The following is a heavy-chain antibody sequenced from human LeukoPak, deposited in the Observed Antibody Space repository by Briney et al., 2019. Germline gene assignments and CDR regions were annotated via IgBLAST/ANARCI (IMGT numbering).Heavy chain of an antibody. V-gene: IGHV4-34*01. CDR3: ARQVVVAATRQGFDY. CDR2: INHSGST. Sequence: SETLSLTCAVYGGSFSGYYWSWIRQPPGKGLEWIGEINHSGSTNYNPSLKSRVTISVDTSKNQFSLKLSSVTAADTAVYYCARQVVVAATRQGFDYWGQGTLVTVSS. D-gene: IGHD2-15*01. CDR1: GGSFSGYY. J-gene: IGHJ4*02.